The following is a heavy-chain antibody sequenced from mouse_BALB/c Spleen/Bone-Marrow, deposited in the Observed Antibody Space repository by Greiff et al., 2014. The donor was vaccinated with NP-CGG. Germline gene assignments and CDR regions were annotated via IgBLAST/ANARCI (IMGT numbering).Heavy chain of an antibody. CDR2: INPYNGGT. Sequence: QVQLQQSGAELVKPGASVKLSCKASGYTFTRYYMYWVKQRPGQGLEWIGWINPYNGGTHFNEKFKSKATLTVDKSSSTAYMQLNSLTSEDSAVYYCSLLGDYWGQGTTLTVSS. CDR1: GYTFTRYY. V-gene: IGHV1-53*01. D-gene: IGHD1-1*01. CDR3: SLLGDY. J-gene: IGHJ2*01.